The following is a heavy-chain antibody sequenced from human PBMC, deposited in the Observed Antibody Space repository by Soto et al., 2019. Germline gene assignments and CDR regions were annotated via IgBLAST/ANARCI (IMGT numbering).Heavy chain of an antibody. CDR1: GYSISSGYY. D-gene: IGHD1-26*01. J-gene: IGHJ5*02. V-gene: IGHV4-38-2*01. Sequence: SETLSLTCAVSGYSISSGYYWGWIRQPPGKGLEWIGSIFHSGSTYYNPSLKSRVTISVDTSKNQFSLKLTSVTAADAAVYYCARGRMGAILGGDLSDPWGPSTQVTVSS. CDR3: ARGRMGAILGGDLSDP. CDR2: IFHSGST.